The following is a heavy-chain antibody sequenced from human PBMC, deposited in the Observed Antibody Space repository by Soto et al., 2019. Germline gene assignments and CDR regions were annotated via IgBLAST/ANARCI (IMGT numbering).Heavy chain of an antibody. CDR3: ASRDPGTSVDY. J-gene: IGHJ4*02. Sequence: SETLSLTCAVYGGSFTSNNWWTWVRQPPGQGLEWIGEIYRTGSTNYNPSLKSRVTISLDKSENQFSLKVTSLTAADTAVYYCASRDPGTSVDYWGQGTLVTVSS. CDR2: IYRTGST. CDR1: GGSFTSNNW. V-gene: IGHV4-4*02. D-gene: IGHD1-7*01.